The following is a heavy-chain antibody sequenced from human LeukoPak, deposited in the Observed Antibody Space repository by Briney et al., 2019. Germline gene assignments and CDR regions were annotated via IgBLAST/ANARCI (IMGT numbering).Heavy chain of an antibody. Sequence: GGSLRLSCAASGFTFSIYGMNWVRQAPGKGLEWVSFISGSSDYIYYADSVKGRFTISRDNAKNSLYLQMNSLRAEDTAAYYCARDVFMAGGQGTLVTVSS. J-gene: IGHJ4*02. CDR2: ISGSSDYI. CDR1: GFTFSIYG. V-gene: IGHV3-21*01. CDR3: ARDVFMA. D-gene: IGHD3-10*01.